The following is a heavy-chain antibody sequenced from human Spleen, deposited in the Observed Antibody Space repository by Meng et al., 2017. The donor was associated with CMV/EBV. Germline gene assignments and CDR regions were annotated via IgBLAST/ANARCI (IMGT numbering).Heavy chain of an antibody. CDR2: ISDSGDSP. V-gene: IGHV3-23*01. J-gene: IGHJ4*02. CDR3: AKTLNGYGGEDS. Sequence: GGSLRLSCTASGFTFKSYAMTWVRQAPGKGLEWISLISDSGDSPYYADSVKGRFTISRDNSKNMVYLQMKSLRADDTARYYCAKTLNGYGGEDSWGQGTLVTSPQ. D-gene: IGHD5-18*01. CDR1: GFTFKSYA.